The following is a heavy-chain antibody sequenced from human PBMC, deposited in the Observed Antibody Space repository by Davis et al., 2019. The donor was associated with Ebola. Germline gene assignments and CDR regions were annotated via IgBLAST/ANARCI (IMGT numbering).Heavy chain of an antibody. CDR1: GFVVSDSY. J-gene: IGHJ4*02. CDR3: TRDYPSPAAF. V-gene: IGHV3-53*01. CDR2: IYAGGDA. Sequence: GESLKISCVASGFVVSDSYMMWVRQAPGKGLEWLAVIYAGGDAYYADSLKGRFTISRDNSKNTLSLQMNSLRVEDTAVYYCTRDYPSPAAFWGQGTPVTVSS. D-gene: IGHD2-2*01.